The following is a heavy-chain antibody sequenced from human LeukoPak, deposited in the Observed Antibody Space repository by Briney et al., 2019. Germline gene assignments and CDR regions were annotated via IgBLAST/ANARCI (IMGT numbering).Heavy chain of an antibody. Sequence: PSETLSLTCTVSGGSISSGGYYWSWIRQPPGKGLEWIGYIYHSGSTYYNPSLKSRVTVSLDTSKNQFSLNLSSMTAADTAVYYCASSTVGQNFQHWGQGTLVTVSS. D-gene: IGHD1-26*01. J-gene: IGHJ1*01. CDR1: GGSISSGGYY. V-gene: IGHV4-30-2*01. CDR3: ASSTVGQNFQH. CDR2: IYHSGST.